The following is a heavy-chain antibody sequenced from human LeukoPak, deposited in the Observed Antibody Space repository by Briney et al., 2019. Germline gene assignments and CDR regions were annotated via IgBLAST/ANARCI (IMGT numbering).Heavy chain of an antibody. CDR1: GFTFSSYA. J-gene: IGHJ4*02. D-gene: IGHD6-19*01. CDR3: ARDQKAAGSGWSLAFDY. Sequence: PGRSLRLSCAASGFTFSSYAVHWVRQAPGKGLEWVAVISYDGSNKYYADSVKGRFTISRDNSKNTLYLQMNSLRAEDTAVYYCARDQKAAGSGWSLAFDYWGQGTLVTVSS. V-gene: IGHV3-30-3*01. CDR2: ISYDGSNK.